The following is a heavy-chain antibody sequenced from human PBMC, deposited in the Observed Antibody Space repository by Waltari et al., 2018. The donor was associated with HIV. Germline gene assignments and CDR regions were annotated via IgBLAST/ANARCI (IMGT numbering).Heavy chain of an antibody. V-gene: IGHV3-30*02. D-gene: IGHD3-10*01. J-gene: IGHJ4*02. Sequence: QVQLVESGGGVVQPGGSLRLSCAASGFTFSTYGMHWARQAPDSVKGRFTISRDNSKSTLYLRMNSLRAEDTAIYYCAKDRGWGPDYWGQGTLVTVPS. CDR1: GFTFSTYG. CDR3: AKDRGWGPDY.